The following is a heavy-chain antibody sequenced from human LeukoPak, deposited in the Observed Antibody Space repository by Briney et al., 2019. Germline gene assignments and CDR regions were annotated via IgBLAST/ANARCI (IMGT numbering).Heavy chain of an antibody. CDR1: GFTFSSYA. CDR2: VSYDGSNK. J-gene: IGHJ6*02. Sequence: GGSLRLSCAASGFTFSSYAMRWVRQAPGKGLEWVAVVSYDGSNKYYADSVKGRFTISRDNSKNTLYLQMNSLRAEDTAVYYCARDLGELENYYYGMDVWGQGTTVTVSS. V-gene: IGHV3-30-3*01. D-gene: IGHD3-16*01. CDR3: ARDLGELENYYYGMDV.